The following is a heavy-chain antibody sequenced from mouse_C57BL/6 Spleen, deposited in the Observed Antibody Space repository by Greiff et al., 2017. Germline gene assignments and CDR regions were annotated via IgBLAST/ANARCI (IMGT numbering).Heavy chain of an antibody. CDR3: ERGKRDPRDYYAMDY. CDR1: GYTFTSYW. Sequence: LQQPGAELVKPGASVKMSCKASGYTFTSYWITWVMQRPGQGLEWIGDIYPGSGSTNYNEKFKSKATLTVDTSSSTAYMQLSSLTSEDSAVYYGERGKRDPRDYYAMDYWGQGTSVTVSS. J-gene: IGHJ4*01. V-gene: IGHV1-55*01. CDR2: IYPGSGST. D-gene: IGHD3-1*01.